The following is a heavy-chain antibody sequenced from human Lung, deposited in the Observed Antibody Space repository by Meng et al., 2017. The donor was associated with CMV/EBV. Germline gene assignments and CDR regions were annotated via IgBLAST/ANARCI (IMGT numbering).Heavy chain of an antibody. V-gene: IGHV1-69*10. D-gene: IGHD2/OR15-2a*01. CDR1: GGSFSTYT. Sequence: VQRVQSGAEVKKPGSSVKVACKTSGGSFSTYTFSWVRQAPGQGLEWMGGLIPVLNKAKSAPRFQDRVTFTADETTTTAYMELSSLTFEGTAVYFCARGRGNQPLFDFWGQGTLVTVSS. CDR3: ARGRGNQPLFDF. J-gene: IGHJ4*02. CDR2: LIPVLNKA.